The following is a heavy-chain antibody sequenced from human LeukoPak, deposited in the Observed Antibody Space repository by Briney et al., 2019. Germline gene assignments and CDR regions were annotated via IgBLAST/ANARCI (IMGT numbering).Heavy chain of an antibody. V-gene: IGHV4-59*01. CDR2: IYYSGST. CDR3: ARDAAADAFDT. D-gene: IGHD6-13*01. CDR1: GGSISSYY. J-gene: IGHJ3*02. Sequence: SETLSLTCTVSGGSISSYYWSWIRQPPGKGLEWIGYIYYSGSTNYNPSLKSRVTISVDTSKNQFSLKLSSVTAADTAVYYCARDAAADAFDTWGQGTMVTVSS.